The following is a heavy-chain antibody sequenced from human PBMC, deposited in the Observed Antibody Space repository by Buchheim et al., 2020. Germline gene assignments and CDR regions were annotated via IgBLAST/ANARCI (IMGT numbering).Heavy chain of an antibody. J-gene: IGHJ4*02. Sequence: EVQLLESGGGLVQPGGSLRLSCAASGFSFSTYPMAWVRQAPGKGLEWVSATSGSDGATYYADSVKGRFTISRDNAKNSLYLQMNSLRDEDTAVYYCARGGYSGYDGIFGQHWGQGTL. CDR2: TSGSDGAT. CDR1: GFSFSTYP. D-gene: IGHD5-12*01. CDR3: ARGGYSGYDGIFGQH. V-gene: IGHV3-23*01.